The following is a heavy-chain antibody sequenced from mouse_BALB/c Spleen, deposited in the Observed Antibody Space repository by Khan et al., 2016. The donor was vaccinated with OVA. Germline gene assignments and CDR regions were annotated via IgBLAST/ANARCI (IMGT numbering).Heavy chain of an antibody. CDR3: APVGNYYVSFAY. D-gene: IGHD1-1*01. CDR2: IYPFNDDT. J-gene: IGHJ3*01. CDR1: GYTFTSYV. Sequence: VQLKESGPELVKPGASVKMSCKASGYTFTSYVMHWVKQKPGLGLEWIGYIYPFNDDTKYNEEFKGKATLTSDESSSTAYMELSSLTSEDSAVYYCAPVGNYYVSFAYWGQGTLVTVSA. V-gene: IGHV1S136*01.